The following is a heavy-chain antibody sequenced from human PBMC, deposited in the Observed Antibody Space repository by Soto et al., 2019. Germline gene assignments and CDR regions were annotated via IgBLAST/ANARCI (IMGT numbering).Heavy chain of an antibody. CDR3: ARPPLPGYSIHFNS. CDR2: IYPGDSDT. CDR1: GYSFSTYW. Sequence: GESLKISCRGSGYSFSTYWIGWVRQMPGKGLAWMGIIYPGDSDTRYSPSFQGQVTITADRSTGTAFLQWRSLKASDTALYYCARPPLPGYSIHFNSWGQGTLVTVSS. V-gene: IGHV5-51*01. J-gene: IGHJ4*02. D-gene: IGHD2-15*01.